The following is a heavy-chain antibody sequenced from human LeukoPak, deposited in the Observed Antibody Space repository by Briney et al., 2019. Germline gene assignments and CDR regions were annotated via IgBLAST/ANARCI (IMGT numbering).Heavy chain of an antibody. D-gene: IGHD4-17*01. CDR1: GYTFTAYY. J-gene: IGHJ6*03. V-gene: IGHV1-2*06. CDR3: ARGVYGDYAYYMDV. CDR2: IDPNSGDT. Sequence: ASVKVSCKASGYTFTAYYIHWVRQAPGQGLEWMGRIDPNSGDTKFAQEFQGRVTMTRDTSISTAYMELSRLRSDDTAVYYCARGVYGDYAYYMDVWGKGTTVTVSS.